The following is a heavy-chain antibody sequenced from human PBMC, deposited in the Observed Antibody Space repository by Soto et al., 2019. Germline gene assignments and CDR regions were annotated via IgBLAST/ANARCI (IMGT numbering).Heavy chain of an antibody. CDR2: IYYSGSS. J-gene: IGHJ6*02. Sequence: SETLSLTCSVSGGSISSRSYSWGWIRQPPGKGLEWIVTIYYSGSSNYDTSLKSRVTISVDTSKNQFSLKLSSVTAADTAVYYCVSLGGFCTGASCYGPYAMDVWAQGTTVTSP. CDR3: VSLGGFCTGASCYGPYAMDV. CDR1: GGSISSRSYS. V-gene: IGHV4-39*01. D-gene: IGHD2-8*02.